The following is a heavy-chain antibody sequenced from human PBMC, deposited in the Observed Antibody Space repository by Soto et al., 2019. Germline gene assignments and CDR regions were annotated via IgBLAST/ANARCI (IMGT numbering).Heavy chain of an antibody. Sequence: PGGSLRFSCAASGFTFSIIFMNSVGQAPGKGQEWISSISSSLSYIYYAYSVRGRFTISRDNAKSLLYLQMNILIAEDTAVYYCARVSVYCSSTNCYDVYFDYWGQGTLVTGSS. V-gene: IGHV3-21*01. CDR2: ISSSLSYI. CDR3: ARVSVYCSSTNCYDVYFDY. CDR1: GFTFSIIF. D-gene: IGHD2-2*01. J-gene: IGHJ4*02.